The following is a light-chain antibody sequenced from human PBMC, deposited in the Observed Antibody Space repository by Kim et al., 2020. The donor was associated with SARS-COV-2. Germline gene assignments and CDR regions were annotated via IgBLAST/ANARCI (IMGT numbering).Light chain of an antibody. CDR1: SSDIGAYNY. CDR3: TSYTGSGTWV. J-gene: IGLJ3*02. CDR2: DVS. V-gene: IGLV2-14*04. Sequence: GQPVIITCTGTSSDIGAYNYVGWFQQDPGKVPKVIISDVSDRPSGVSNRLSGSKSGNTASLSISRLQPDDEADYYCTSYTGSGTWVFGGGTRLNVL.